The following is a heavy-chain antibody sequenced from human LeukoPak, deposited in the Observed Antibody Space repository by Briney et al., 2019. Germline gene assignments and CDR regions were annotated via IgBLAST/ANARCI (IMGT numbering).Heavy chain of an antibody. CDR1: GFTFSSYT. D-gene: IGHD3-10*01. J-gene: IGHJ3*02. CDR3: ALGDLYGSGSYYWALNAIDI. V-gene: IGHV3-23*01. Sequence: PGGSLRLSCAAPGFTFSSYTMSWVRQAPGEGLEWVSSISSSGGSTYYADSVKGRFTISRDNSKNTLYLQMNSLRAEDTAVYYCALGDLYGSGSYYWALNAIDIWGQGTMVTVSS. CDR2: ISSSGGST.